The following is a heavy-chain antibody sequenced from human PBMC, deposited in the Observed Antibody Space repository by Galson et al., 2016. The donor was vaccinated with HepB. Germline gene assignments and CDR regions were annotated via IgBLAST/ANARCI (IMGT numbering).Heavy chain of an antibody. Sequence: SCAASGFTFRNYGMNWVRPAPGKGLEWVSYISTSSWSIYYADSVKGRFTISRDNAKDSLYLQMNSLRDEDTAVYYCARAVEDAFDIWGQGTMVTVSS. CDR2: ISTSSWSI. D-gene: IGHD2-2*01. CDR3: ARAVEDAFDI. CDR1: GFTFRNYG. V-gene: IGHV3-48*02. J-gene: IGHJ3*02.